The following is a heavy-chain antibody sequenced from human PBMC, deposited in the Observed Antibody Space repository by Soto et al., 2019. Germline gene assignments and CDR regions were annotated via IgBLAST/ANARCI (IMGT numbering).Heavy chain of an antibody. V-gene: IGHV1-18*04. Sequence: ASVKVSCKASGYTFTSYGISWVRQAPGQGLEWMGWISAHNGNTNYAQKLQGRVTMTTDTSTSTAYMELRSLRSDDTAVYYCARDIPSGWPDYSGQATLVTVSS. J-gene: IGHJ4*02. CDR2: ISAHNGNT. CDR3: ARDIPSGWPDY. D-gene: IGHD6-19*01. CDR1: GYTFTSYG.